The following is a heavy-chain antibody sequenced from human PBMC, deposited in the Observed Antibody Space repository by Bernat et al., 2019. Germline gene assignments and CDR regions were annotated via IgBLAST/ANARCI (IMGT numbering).Heavy chain of an antibody. Sequence: EVQLVESGGGLVQPGGSLRLSCAASGFSFSSYWMHWVRQAPGKGLVWVSRIKGDGSSSNYADSVKGRFNISRDNAKNTLYLKLNSLRTEDTAVYYCGRQYDHWGQGPMVTVSS. CDR2: IKGDGSSS. CDR1: GFSFSSYW. J-gene: IGHJ4*02. CDR3: GRQYDH. V-gene: IGHV3-74*01. D-gene: IGHD3-3*01.